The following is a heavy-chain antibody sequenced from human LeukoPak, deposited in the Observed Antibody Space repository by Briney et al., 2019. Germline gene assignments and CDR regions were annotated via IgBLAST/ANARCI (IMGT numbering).Heavy chain of an antibody. V-gene: IGHV1-24*01. CDR3: ATGVSGYSSGWAKDFDY. Sequence: ASVKVSCKVSGYTLTELSMHWVRQAPGKGLEWMGGFDLEDGETIYAQKFQGRATMTEDTSTDTAYMELSSLRSEDTAVYYCATGVSGYSSGWAKDFDYWGQGTLVTVSS. J-gene: IGHJ4*02. D-gene: IGHD6-19*01. CDR2: FDLEDGET. CDR1: GYTLTELS.